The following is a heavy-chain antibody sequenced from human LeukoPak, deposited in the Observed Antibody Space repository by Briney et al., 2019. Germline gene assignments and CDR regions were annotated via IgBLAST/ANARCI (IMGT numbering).Heavy chain of an antibody. D-gene: IGHD7-27*01. V-gene: IGHV3-30*18. CDR1: GFTFSSYA. J-gene: IGHJ4*02. Sequence: GGSLRLSCAASGFTFSSYAMSWVRQAPGKGLEWVAVISYDGSNKYYADSVKGRFTISRDNSMNTLYLQMNSLRAEDTAVYYCAKDSVNWGPSPLDYWGQGTLVTVSS. CDR2: ISYDGSNK. CDR3: AKDSVNWGPSPLDY.